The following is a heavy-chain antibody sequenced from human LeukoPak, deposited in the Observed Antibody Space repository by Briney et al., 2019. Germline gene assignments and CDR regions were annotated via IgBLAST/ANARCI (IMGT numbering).Heavy chain of an antibody. CDR1: GGSISSGGYY. CDR2: IYYSGTT. V-gene: IGHV4-61*08. D-gene: IGHD6-13*01. J-gene: IGHJ4*02. Sequence: SETLSLTCTVSGGSISSGGYYWSWIRQPPGKGLEWIGYIYYSGTTNYNPSLKSRVTISVDTSKNQFSLKLSSVTAADTAVYYCARGVYIAAAQYAYWGQGTLVTVSS. CDR3: ARGVYIAAAQYAY.